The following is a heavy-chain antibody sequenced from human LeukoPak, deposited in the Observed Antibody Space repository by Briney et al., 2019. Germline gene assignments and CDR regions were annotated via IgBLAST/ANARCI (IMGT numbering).Heavy chain of an antibody. D-gene: IGHD4-17*01. Sequence: SETLSLTCTVSGGSISSSSYYWGWIRQPPGKGLEWIGSIYYSESTHYNPSLKSRVTISVDTSKNQSSLRLSSVTAADAAVYYCARVPTLTFFDYWGQGTLVTVSS. V-gene: IGHV4-39*01. CDR2: IYYSEST. CDR1: GGSISSSSYY. CDR3: ARVPTLTFFDY. J-gene: IGHJ4*02.